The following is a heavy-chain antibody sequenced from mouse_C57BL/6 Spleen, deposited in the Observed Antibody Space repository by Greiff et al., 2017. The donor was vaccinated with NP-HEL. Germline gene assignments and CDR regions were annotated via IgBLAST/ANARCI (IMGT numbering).Heavy chain of an antibody. CDR2: IYPRSGHT. CDR1: GYTFTSYG. V-gene: IGHV1-81*01. D-gene: IGHD2-4*01. CDR3: ARDINLDNDYDDSCDY. Sequence: VKLVESGAELARPGASVKLSCKASGYTFTSYGISWVKQSPGQGLEWIGEIYPRSGHTYYNEKFTSNATLPAYNSSSTAYMELRSLTSEDSAVYFCARDINLDNDYDDSCDYGGQGTTLTVSS. J-gene: IGHJ2*01.